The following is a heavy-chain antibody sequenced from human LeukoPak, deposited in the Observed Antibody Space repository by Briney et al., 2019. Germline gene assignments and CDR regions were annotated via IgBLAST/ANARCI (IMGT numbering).Heavy chain of an antibody. CDR2: ISSSSSYI. CDR1: GFTFSSYS. CDR3: ARHYYYYGMDY. V-gene: IGHV3-21*01. J-gene: IGHJ6*02. Sequence: GGFLILSCAASGFTFSSYSMNCVRQAPGKVLEWVSFISSSSSYIYYADSVKGRFTISRDNAKNSLYLQMNSLRAEDTAVYYCARHYYYYGMDYWGQGTTVTVSS.